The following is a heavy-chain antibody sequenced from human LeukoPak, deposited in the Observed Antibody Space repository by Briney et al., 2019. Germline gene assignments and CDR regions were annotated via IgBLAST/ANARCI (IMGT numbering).Heavy chain of an antibody. Sequence: PGGSLRLSCAASKFTFSTYAMSWVRQAPGNGLEWVSLTSASAGSTYYADSVKGRFTISRDNSKNTLYLQMNSLRVEDTAVYYCAKSMFVYGDYVPDYWGQGTLVTVSS. CDR2: TSASAGST. J-gene: IGHJ4*02. CDR1: KFTFSTYA. D-gene: IGHD4-17*01. CDR3: AKSMFVYGDYVPDY. V-gene: IGHV3-23*01.